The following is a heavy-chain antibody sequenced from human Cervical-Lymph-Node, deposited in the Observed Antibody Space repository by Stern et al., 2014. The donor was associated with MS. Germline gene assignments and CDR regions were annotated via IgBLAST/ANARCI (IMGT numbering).Heavy chain of an antibody. J-gene: IGHJ4*02. CDR2: IYYTGST. CDR3: ARAGLEGALSNFDY. CDR1: GGSISSYY. V-gene: IGHV4-59*08. D-gene: IGHD1-26*01. Sequence: VQLVESGPGLVKPSETLSLTCTVSGGSISSYYWSWIRQPPGKGLEWIGHIYYTGSTNYNPPLKSRVTISVDTSNNQFSLNHPSVTAADTAVYYCARAGLEGALSNFDYWGQGTLVTVSS.